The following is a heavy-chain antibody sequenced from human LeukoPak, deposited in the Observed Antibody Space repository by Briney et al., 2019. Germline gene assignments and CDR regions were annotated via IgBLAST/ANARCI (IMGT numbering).Heavy chain of an antibody. CDR1: GYTFTSYG. CDR2: ISAYNGNT. Sequence: ASVKVSCKASGYTFTSYGISWVRQAPGQGLEWMGWISAYNGNTNYAQKLQGRVTMTTDTSTSTAYMELRSLRSDDTAVYYCARDSQYSSVAGRPDYWGQGTLVTVSS. V-gene: IGHV1-18*01. J-gene: IGHJ4*02. D-gene: IGHD6-19*01. CDR3: ARDSQYSSVAGRPDY.